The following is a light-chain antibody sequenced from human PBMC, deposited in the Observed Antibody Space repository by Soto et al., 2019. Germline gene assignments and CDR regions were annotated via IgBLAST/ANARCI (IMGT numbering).Light chain of an antibody. V-gene: IGKV1-27*01. CDR3: QKYNSAPLT. CDR2: AAS. Sequence: DIPMTQSRSALPPSGXDGTTITCRASQGISNYLAWYQQKPGKVPKLLIYAASTLQSGVPSRFSGSGSGTDFTLTISSLQPEDVATYYCQKYNSAPLTFGGGTKVDI. CDR1: QGISNY. J-gene: IGKJ4*01.